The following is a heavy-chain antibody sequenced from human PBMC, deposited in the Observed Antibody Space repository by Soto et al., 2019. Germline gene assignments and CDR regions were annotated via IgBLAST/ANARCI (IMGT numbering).Heavy chain of an antibody. V-gene: IGHV3-48*02. CDR1: GFTLSTYD. CDR2: TSSSTAAI. Sequence: EVQLVESGGGLVQPGGSLRLSCAASGFTLSTYDMNWVRQAPGKGLQWVSHTSSSTAAIVYADSVKGRITISRDNAKNSLYLQMNSLRDEYTAVYYCARGAVAGLYFFDYWGQGILVTVSS. CDR3: ARGAVAGLYFFDY. D-gene: IGHD6-19*01. J-gene: IGHJ4*02.